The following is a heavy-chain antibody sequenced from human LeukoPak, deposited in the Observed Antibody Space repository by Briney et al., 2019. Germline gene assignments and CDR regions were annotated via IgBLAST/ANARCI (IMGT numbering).Heavy chain of an antibody. Sequence: SVKVSCKASGGTFSSYAISWVRQAPGQGLEWMGGIIPIFGTANYAQKFQGRVTITTDESTSTAYMELSSLRSEDTAVYYCARTREQWQVLDYWGQGTLVTVSP. J-gene: IGHJ4*02. D-gene: IGHD6-19*01. CDR1: GGTFSSYA. CDR3: ARTREQWQVLDY. V-gene: IGHV1-69*05. CDR2: IIPIFGTA.